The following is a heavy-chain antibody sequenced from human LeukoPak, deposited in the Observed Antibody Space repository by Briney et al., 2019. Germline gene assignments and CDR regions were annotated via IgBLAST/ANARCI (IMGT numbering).Heavy chain of an antibody. CDR1: GFTFSSYA. CDR3: AKDRSLSLDAFDI. J-gene: IGHJ3*02. CDR2: ISGSGGST. V-gene: IGHV3-23*01. Sequence: PGGSLRLSCAASGFTFSSYAMGWVRQAPGKGLEWVSAISGSGGSTHYADSVKGRFTISRDNSKNTLYLQMNSLRAEDTAVYYCAKDRSLSLDAFDIWGQGTMVTVSS.